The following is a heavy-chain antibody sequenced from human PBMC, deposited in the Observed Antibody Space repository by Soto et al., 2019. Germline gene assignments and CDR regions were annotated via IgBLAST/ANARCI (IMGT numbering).Heavy chain of an antibody. V-gene: IGHV3-11*01. CDR1: GFTFSDYY. CDR2: ISSSGSTI. J-gene: IGHJ3*02. Sequence: GESLKISCAASGFTFSDYYMSWIRQAPGKGLEWVSYISSSGSTIYYADSVKGRFTISRDNAKNSLYLQMNSLRAEDTAVYYCARVRGGVDAFDIWGQGTMVTVSS. CDR3: ARVRGGVDAFDI. D-gene: IGHD2-15*01.